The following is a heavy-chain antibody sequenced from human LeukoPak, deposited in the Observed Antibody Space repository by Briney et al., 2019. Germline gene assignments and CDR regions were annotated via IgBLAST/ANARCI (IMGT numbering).Heavy chain of an antibody. D-gene: IGHD3-22*01. CDR2: ISGSGGST. CDR3: ARYSDSSGYYSDY. V-gene: IGHV3-23*01. Sequence: WGSLRLSCAASGFTFSDYAMNWVRQAPGKGLEWVSTISGSGGSTYYAGSVKGRFTISRDNSRNTLYLQMNSLRAEDTAVYYCARYSDSSGYYSDYWGQGTLVTVSS. CDR1: GFTFSDYA. J-gene: IGHJ4*02.